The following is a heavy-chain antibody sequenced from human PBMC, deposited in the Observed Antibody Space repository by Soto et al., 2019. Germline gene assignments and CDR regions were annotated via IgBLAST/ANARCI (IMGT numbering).Heavy chain of an antibody. D-gene: IGHD3-22*01. J-gene: IGHJ4*02. Sequence: PSETLSLTCTVCNGSISNGDYYWIWVRQPPGKGLESIGYIYFTGTTYYNPSLQSRLSISVDRSKNQMSLRLTSVTAADTAVYYCARLYWSYYASSGYLDQWGQGTLVTVSS. CDR2: IYFTGTT. CDR1: NGSISNGDYY. CDR3: ARLYWSYYASSGYLDQ. V-gene: IGHV4-30-4*01.